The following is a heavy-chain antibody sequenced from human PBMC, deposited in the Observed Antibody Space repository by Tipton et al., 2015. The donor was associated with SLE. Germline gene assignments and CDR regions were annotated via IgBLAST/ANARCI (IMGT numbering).Heavy chain of an antibody. V-gene: IGHV4-39*07. J-gene: IGHJ4*02. CDR2: IYYSGST. D-gene: IGHD3-10*01. CDR3: ARAPPYFSSYYFDY. Sequence: TLSLTCTVSGGSISSSSYYWGWIRQPPGKGLEWIGSIYYSGSTYYNPSLKSRVTISVDTSKNQFSLKLSSVTAAETAVYFCARAPPYFSSYYFDYWGQGTLVTVSS. CDR1: GGSISSSSYY.